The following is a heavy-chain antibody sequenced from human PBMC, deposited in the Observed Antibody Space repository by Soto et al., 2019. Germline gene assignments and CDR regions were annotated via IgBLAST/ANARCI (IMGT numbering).Heavy chain of an antibody. Sequence: SVKVSCKASGGTFSSYTISWVRQAPGQGLEWMGRIIPILGIANYAQKFQGRVTITADKPTSTAYMELSSLRSEDTAVYYCARGQGDYDHQHFDYWGQGTLVTVSS. CDR3: ARGQGDYDHQHFDY. J-gene: IGHJ4*02. V-gene: IGHV1-69*02. D-gene: IGHD4-17*01. CDR2: IIPILGIA. CDR1: GGTFSSYT.